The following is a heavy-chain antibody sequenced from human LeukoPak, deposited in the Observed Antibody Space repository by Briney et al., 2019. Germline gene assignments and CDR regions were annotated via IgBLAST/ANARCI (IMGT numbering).Heavy chain of an antibody. Sequence: GGSLRLSCVASGFTFRTYAMSWVRQAPGKGLEWVSAISGGGGSTYYADSVKGRFTISRDNSKNTLFLQMNSLRAEDTAVYYCAKDRYCGGGTCYWSYFDYWGQGTLVTVSS. J-gene: IGHJ4*02. CDR3: AKDRYCGGGTCYWSYFDY. CDR2: ISGGGGST. D-gene: IGHD2-15*01. CDR1: GFTFRTYA. V-gene: IGHV3-23*01.